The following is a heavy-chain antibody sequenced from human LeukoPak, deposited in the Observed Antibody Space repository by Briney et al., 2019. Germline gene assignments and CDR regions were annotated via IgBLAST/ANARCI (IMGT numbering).Heavy chain of an antibody. D-gene: IGHD6-13*01. Sequence: SETLSLTCAVYGGSFSGYYWSWIRQPPGKGLEWIGEINHSGSTNYNPSLKSRVTISVDTSKNQFSLKLSSVTAADTAVYYCARGGAAGYYYYYGVDVWGQGTTVTVSS. CDR2: INHSGST. CDR3: ARGGAAGYYYYYGVDV. V-gene: IGHV4-34*01. CDR1: GGSFSGYY. J-gene: IGHJ6*02.